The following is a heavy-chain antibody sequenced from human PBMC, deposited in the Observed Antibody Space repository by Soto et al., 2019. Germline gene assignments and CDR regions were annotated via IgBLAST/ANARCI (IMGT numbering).Heavy chain of an antibody. J-gene: IGHJ4*02. CDR2: IIPILGIA. V-gene: IGHV1-69*08. Sequence: QVQLVQSGAEVKKPGSSVKVSCKASGGTFSSYTISWVRQAPGKGLEWMGRIIPILGIANYAQKFQGRVTITVDKSTSTGYMELSSLRTEDTAVYYCAREWSETIQGGTVDTAIDFDHWGQGTLVSVSS. CDR3: AREWSETIQGGTVDTAIDFDH. D-gene: IGHD5-18*01. CDR1: GGTFSSYT.